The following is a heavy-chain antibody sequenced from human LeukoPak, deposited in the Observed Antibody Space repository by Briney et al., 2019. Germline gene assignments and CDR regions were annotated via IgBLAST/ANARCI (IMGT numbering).Heavy chain of an antibody. Sequence: PGGSLRLSCAASGFTFSNYGMHWVRQAPGKGLEWVAAIWYDGSNKYYGDSVKGRFTISRDNAKNSLYLQMSRLRAEDTAVYYCAREKLSFFDSSGYFDYWGQGTLVTVSS. D-gene: IGHD3-22*01. CDR1: GFTFSNYG. J-gene: IGHJ4*02. CDR2: IWYDGSNK. V-gene: IGHV3-33*01. CDR3: AREKLSFFDSSGYFDY.